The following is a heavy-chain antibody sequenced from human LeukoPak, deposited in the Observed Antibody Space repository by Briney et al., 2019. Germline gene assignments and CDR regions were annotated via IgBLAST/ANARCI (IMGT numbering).Heavy chain of an antibody. D-gene: IGHD2-15*01. CDR2: INAYNGNT. J-gene: IGHJ4*02. CDR3: ARGGLGNFDY. Sequence: GASVKVSCEASGYTFTTYHINWVRQAPGQGLEWMGRINAYNGNTNYEQKLQGRVIMTTDTSTSTVYMELRSLRSDDTAVYYCARGGLGNFDYWGQGTLVTVSS. V-gene: IGHV1-18*01. CDR1: GYTFTTYH.